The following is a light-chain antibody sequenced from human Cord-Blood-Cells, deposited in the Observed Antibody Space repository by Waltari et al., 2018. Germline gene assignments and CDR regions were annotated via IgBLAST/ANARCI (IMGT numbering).Light chain of an antibody. CDR1: QSVLYSSNNKNY. CDR2: WAS. V-gene: IGKV4-1*01. J-gene: IGKJ1*01. CDR3: QQYYSTPRT. Sequence: DIVMTQSPDSLDVSLGERATINGKSSQSVLYSSNNKNYLAWYQQKPGQPPKLLIYWASTRESGVPDRFSGSGSGTDFTLTISSLQAEDVAVYYCQQYYSTPRTFGQGTKVEIK.